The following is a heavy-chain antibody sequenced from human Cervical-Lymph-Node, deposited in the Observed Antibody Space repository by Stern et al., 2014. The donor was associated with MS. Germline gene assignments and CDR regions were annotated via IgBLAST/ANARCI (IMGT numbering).Heavy chain of an antibody. CDR3: AREGNYYAPTCWFDP. V-gene: IGHV1-18*01. J-gene: IGHJ5*02. D-gene: IGHD3-10*01. CDR2: ISTFNWNI. CDR1: GYTFSTHG. Sequence: QVQLVQSGAEVKKPGASLKVSCKASGYTFSTHGITWMRQAPGQGLEWMGWISTFNWNITYAQEFQGRVNMTTDTSTRPTYMELRSLRSDDTAMYYCAREGNYYAPTCWFDPWGQGTLVTVSS.